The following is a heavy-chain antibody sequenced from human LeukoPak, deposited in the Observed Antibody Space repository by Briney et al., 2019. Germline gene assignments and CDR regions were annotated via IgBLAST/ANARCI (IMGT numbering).Heavy chain of an antibody. CDR1: GYTFTSYA. Sequence: GASVKVSCKASGYTFTSYAMHWVRQAPGQRLEWMGWINAGNGNTKYSQKFQGRVTITGDTSASTAYMELSSLRSEDTAVYYCARGPYCSGGSCYHFDYWGQGTLVTVSS. CDR2: INAGNGNT. CDR3: ARGPYCSGGSCYHFDY. J-gene: IGHJ4*02. V-gene: IGHV1-3*01. D-gene: IGHD2-15*01.